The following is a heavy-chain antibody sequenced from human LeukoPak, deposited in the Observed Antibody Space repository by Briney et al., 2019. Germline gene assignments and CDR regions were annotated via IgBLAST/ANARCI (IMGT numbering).Heavy chain of an antibody. Sequence: GGSLRLSCAASGFTFSSYAMHWVRQAPGKGLEWVAVISYDGSNKYYADSVKGRFTISRDNSRNTLYLQVNSLKAEDTAVYYCARSPIVVRPTYSYYYGMDVWGQGTTVTVSS. J-gene: IGHJ6*02. V-gene: IGHV3-30-3*01. D-gene: IGHD2-15*01. CDR2: ISYDGSNK. CDR3: ARSPIVVRPTYSYYYGMDV. CDR1: GFTFSSYA.